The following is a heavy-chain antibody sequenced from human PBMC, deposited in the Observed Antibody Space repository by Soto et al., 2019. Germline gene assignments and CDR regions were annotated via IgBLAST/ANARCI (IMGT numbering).Heavy chain of an antibody. Sequence: HPGGSLRLSCEASGFTLSSYVMSWVRQAPGKGLEWVSGISGSGGITYQADSVKGRFTISRDNSKNTLYLQMNSLRAEDTAVYYCTKYSAEWLRFYRPDYWGQGTPVTAPQ. V-gene: IGHV3-23*01. D-gene: IGHD5-12*01. CDR2: ISGSGGIT. J-gene: IGHJ4*02. CDR1: GFTLSSYV. CDR3: TKYSAEWLRFYRPDY.